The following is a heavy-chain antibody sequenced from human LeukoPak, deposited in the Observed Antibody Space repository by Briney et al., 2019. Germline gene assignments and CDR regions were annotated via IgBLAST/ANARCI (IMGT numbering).Heavy chain of an antibody. J-gene: IGHJ6*02. Sequence: PGGSLRLSCAASGFTFSSYAMSWVRQAPGKGLEWVSAISGSGGSTYYADSVKGRFTISRDNAKNSLYLQMNSLRAEDTAVYYCARDRVVPAAAMDVWGQGTTVTVSS. CDR2: ISGSGGST. V-gene: IGHV3-23*01. CDR3: ARDRVVPAAAMDV. CDR1: GFTFSSYA. D-gene: IGHD2-2*01.